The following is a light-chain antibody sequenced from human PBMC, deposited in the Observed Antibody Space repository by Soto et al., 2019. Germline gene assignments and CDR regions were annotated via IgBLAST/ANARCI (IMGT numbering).Light chain of an antibody. V-gene: IGLV2-14*01. CDR3: SSYTTIRTHVL. CDR1: SSDVGAYSS. Sequence: QSALSQPASVSGSPGQSITISCTGTSSDVGAYSSVSWYQQHPGRAPKLVIYEVIKRPLGISDRFSGSKSGNTASLTISGLQAEDEADYFCSSYTTIRTHVLFGGWTKLTVL. J-gene: IGLJ2*01. CDR2: EVI.